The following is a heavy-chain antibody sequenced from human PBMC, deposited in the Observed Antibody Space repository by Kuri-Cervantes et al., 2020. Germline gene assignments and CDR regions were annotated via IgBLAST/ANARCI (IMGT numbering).Heavy chain of an antibody. CDR3: ARDPVPHEYGAYIPYYYYMDV. Sequence: ASVKVSCKASGYTFTGYYMHWVRQAPGQGLEWMGWINPNSGGTNYAQKFQGWVTMTRDTSISTAYMELSRLRSDDTAVYYCARDPVPHEYGAYIPYYYYMDVWGKGTTVTVSS. CDR1: GYTFTGYY. V-gene: IGHV1-2*04. CDR2: INPNSGGT. D-gene: IGHD4-17*01. J-gene: IGHJ6*03.